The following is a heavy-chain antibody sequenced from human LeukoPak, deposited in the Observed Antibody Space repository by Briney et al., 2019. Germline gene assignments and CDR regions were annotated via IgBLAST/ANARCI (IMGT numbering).Heavy chain of an antibody. J-gene: IGHJ4*02. Sequence: GGSLRLSCAASGFTFSSYAMSWVRQAPGKGLEWVSAISGSGGSTYYADSVKGRFTISRDNSKNTLDLQMSSLSADDTAVYYCARDPGGGPKQYYDSTSYYFDYWGQGTLVTVSS. D-gene: IGHD3-22*01. CDR2: ISGSGGST. CDR3: ARDPGGGPKQYYDSTSYYFDY. V-gene: IGHV3-23*01. CDR1: GFTFSSYA.